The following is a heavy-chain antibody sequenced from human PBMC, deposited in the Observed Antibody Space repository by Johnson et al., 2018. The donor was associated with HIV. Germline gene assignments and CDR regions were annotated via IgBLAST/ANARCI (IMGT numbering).Heavy chain of an antibody. V-gene: IGHV3-7*03. CDR2: IKQDGSAK. D-gene: IGHD2-15*01. J-gene: IGHJ3*02. CDR1: GFTFSSYW. CDR3: ARVRGDCSGGSCYRWGTFDI. Sequence: VQLVESGGDVVQPGRSLRLSCAASGFTFSSYWMSWVRQAPGKGLEWVANIKQDGSAKSYVDSVKGRFTISRDNARNSLYLQMNSLRAEDTALYYCARVRGDCSGGSCYRWGTFDIWGQGTMVTVSS.